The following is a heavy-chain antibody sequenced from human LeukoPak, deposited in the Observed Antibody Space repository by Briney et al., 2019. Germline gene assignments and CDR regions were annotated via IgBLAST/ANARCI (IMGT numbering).Heavy chain of an antibody. D-gene: IGHD3-9*01. CDR1: EFTFNSYG. CDR3: ARGVVYDILTDDAFDI. CDR2: IHFDGSNK. J-gene: IGHJ3*02. V-gene: IGHV3-30*02. Sequence: VQPGGSLRLSCAASEFTFNSYGMHWVRQAPGKGLEWVTFIHFDGSNKFYADSVKGRFTISRDNSKNTLYLQMNSLRSEDTAVYYCARGVVYDILTDDAFDIWGQGTMVTVSS.